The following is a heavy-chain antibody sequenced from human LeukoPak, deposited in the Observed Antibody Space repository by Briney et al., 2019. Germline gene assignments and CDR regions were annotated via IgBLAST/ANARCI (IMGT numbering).Heavy chain of an antibody. D-gene: IGHD4-17*01. V-gene: IGHV3-7*05. Sequence: GGSLRLSCAGSGFYFSTYWMSWVRQAPGKGLEWVANIKQDGSKKYYVDSVKGRFTISRDNANNLLYLQMNSLTAEDTAVYYCARDGFVWTSGIDYGWFDFWGQGTLVTVS. J-gene: IGHJ4*02. CDR2: IKQDGSKK. CDR1: GFYFSTYW. CDR3: ARDGFVWTSGIDYGWFDF.